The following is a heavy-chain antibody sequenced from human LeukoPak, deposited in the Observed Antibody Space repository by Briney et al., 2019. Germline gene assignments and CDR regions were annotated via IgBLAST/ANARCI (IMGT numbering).Heavy chain of an antibody. J-gene: IGHJ6*02. CDR1: GGSFSGYY. V-gene: IGHV4-34*01. CDR2: INHSGST. Sequence: SETLSLTCAVYGGSFSGYYWSWIRQPPGKGLEWIGEINHSGSTNYNPSLKSRVTISVDTSKNQFSLKLSSVTAADTAVYYCARPRFAGMDVWGQGTTVTVSS. CDR3: ARPRFAGMDV.